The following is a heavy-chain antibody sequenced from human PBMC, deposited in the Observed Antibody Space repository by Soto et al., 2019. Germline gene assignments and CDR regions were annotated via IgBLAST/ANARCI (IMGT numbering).Heavy chain of an antibody. CDR3: ARSKYCSAGSCYSP. Sequence: QVQLVESGGGVVQPGRSLRLSCAASGFTFSSYGMHWVRQAPGKGLEWVAVIWYDGSNKYYADSVKGRFTISRDNSKNTLYLQMNSLRAEDTAVYYCARSKYCSAGSCYSPWGQGTLVTVSS. CDR1: GFTFSSYG. CDR2: IWYDGSNK. V-gene: IGHV3-33*01. J-gene: IGHJ5*02. D-gene: IGHD2-15*01.